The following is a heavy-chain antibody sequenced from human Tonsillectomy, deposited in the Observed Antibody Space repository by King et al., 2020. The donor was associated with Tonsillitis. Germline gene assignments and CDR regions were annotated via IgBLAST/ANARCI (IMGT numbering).Heavy chain of an antibody. Sequence: QLQESGPGLVRPSETLSLTCAVSGYSISSGYYWGWIRQPPGRGLQWIGNSYHSGITYCNPSLKRRVTISVDPSKNQFSLKLKSVTAADTAMYYCAREVTGSDYWGQGTLVTVSS. CDR2: SYHSGIT. V-gene: IGHV4-38-2*02. D-gene: IGHD2-15*01. CDR3: AREVTGSDY. J-gene: IGHJ4*02. CDR1: GYSISSGYY.